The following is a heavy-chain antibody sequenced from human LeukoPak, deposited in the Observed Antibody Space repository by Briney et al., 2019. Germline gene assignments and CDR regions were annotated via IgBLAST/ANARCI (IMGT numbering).Heavy chain of an antibody. CDR2: IYTSGST. CDR1: GGSISSGSYY. J-gene: IGHJ4*02. D-gene: IGHD6-19*01. V-gene: IGHV4-61*02. Sequence: PSQTLSLTCTVSGGSISSGSYYWRWIRQPAGKGLEWIGRIYTSGSTNYNPSLKSRVTISVDTSKNQFSLKLSSVTAADTAVYYCARGSGQWLVEGRMDYFDYWGQGALVTVSS. CDR3: ARGSGQWLVEGRMDYFDY.